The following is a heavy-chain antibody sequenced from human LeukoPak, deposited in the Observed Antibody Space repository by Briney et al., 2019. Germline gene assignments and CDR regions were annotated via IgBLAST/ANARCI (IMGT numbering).Heavy chain of an antibody. Sequence: GGSLRLSCAASGFTFSDYYMSWIRQAPGKGLEWASYISSSGSTIYYADSVKGRFTISRDNAKNSLYLQMNSLRAEDTAVYYCARACGGDCYWKYFDYWGQGTLVTVSS. V-gene: IGHV3-11*04. D-gene: IGHD2-21*01. CDR3: ARACGGDCYWKYFDY. CDR2: ISSSGSTI. CDR1: GFTFSDYY. J-gene: IGHJ4*02.